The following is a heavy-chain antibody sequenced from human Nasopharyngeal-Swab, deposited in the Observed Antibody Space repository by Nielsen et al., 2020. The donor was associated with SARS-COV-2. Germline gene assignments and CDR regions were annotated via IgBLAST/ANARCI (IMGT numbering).Heavy chain of an antibody. Sequence: GESLKISCAASGFTFSDYYVSWIRQAPGKGLEWVSYISSSGSTIYYADSVKGRFTISRDNAKNSLYLQMNSLRAEDTAVYYCARERGSGSYFWYYYGMDVWGQGTTVTVSS. D-gene: IGHD3-10*01. J-gene: IGHJ6*02. V-gene: IGHV3-11*01. CDR3: ARERGSGSYFWYYYGMDV. CDR2: ISSSGSTI. CDR1: GFTFSDYY.